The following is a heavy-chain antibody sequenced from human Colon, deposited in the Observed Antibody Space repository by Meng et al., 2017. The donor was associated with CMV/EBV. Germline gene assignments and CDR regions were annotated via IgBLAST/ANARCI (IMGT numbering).Heavy chain of an antibody. CDR1: SITGGPDT. V-gene: IGHV4-30-2*01. Sequence: SITGGPDTWNWSRQPPGKGLEWIGRMYQSDSTSYNESLKTRVTISVDRSNNRFSLKVTSVTAADTAMYYCARGKLRSGFYPYFESWGQGLLVTVSS. CDR2: MYQSDST. J-gene: IGHJ4*02. D-gene: IGHD3-3*01. CDR3: ARGKLRSGFYPYFES.